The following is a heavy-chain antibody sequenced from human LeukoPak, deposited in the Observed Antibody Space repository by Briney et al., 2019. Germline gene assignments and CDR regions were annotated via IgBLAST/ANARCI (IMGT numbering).Heavy chain of an antibody. V-gene: IGHV1-2*02. Sequence: GASVKVSCKASGYTFTGYYMHWVRQAPGQGLEWMGWINPNSGGTNYAQKFQGRVTMTRDTSISTAYMELSRLRSDDTAVYYCARGKPERNYYGSGSYLPYWGQGTLVTVSS. D-gene: IGHD3-10*01. CDR2: INPNSGGT. CDR1: GYTFTGYY. J-gene: IGHJ4*02. CDR3: ARGKPERNYYGSGSYLPY.